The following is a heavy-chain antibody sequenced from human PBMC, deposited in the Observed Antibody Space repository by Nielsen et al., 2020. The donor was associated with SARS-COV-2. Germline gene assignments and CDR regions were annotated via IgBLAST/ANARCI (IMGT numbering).Heavy chain of an antibody. CDR1: GFPLSSSF. CDR3: ARDNWGRMDV. D-gene: IGHD7-27*01. V-gene: IGHV3-66*01. CDR2: IYTDGST. J-gene: IGHJ6*02. Sequence: GGSLRLPCGASGFPLSSSFMRWARQAPGKGLDWVSVIYTDGSTSYADSVKGRFTVSRDNSKNTLYLQMNSLKAEDTAMYYCARDNWGRMDVWGQGTTVTVSS.